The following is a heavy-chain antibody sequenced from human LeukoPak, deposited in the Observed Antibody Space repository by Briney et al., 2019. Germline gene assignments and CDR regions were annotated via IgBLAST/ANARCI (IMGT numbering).Heavy chain of an antibody. V-gene: IGHV3-21*01. CDR1: GFTFSSYS. Sequence: GGSLRLSCAAPGFTFSSYSMNWVRQAPGKGLEWVSSISSSSSYIYYADSVKGRFTISRDNAKNLLYLQMNNLRAEDTAVYYCARAAPYCGGDCYSSPFDYWGQGTLVTVSS. J-gene: IGHJ4*02. CDR3: ARAAPYCGGDCYSSPFDY. D-gene: IGHD2-21*02. CDR2: ISSSSSYI.